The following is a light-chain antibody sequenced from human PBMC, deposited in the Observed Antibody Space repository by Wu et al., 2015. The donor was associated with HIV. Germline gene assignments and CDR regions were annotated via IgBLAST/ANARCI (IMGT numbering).Light chain of an antibody. Sequence: DIQMTQSPSTLSASIGDRVTITCRASQSISTALAWYQQKPGKAPKVLIYKASNLESGVPSRFSGSGSGTEFTLTINSLQPDDIATYYCQQYYTYETFGQGTKVE. V-gene: IGKV1-5*03. CDR3: QQYYTYET. CDR1: QSISTA. J-gene: IGKJ1*01. CDR2: KAS.